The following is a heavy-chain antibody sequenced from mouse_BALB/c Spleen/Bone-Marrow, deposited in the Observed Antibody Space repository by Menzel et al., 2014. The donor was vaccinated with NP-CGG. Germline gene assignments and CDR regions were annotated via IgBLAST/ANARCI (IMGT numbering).Heavy chain of an antibody. CDR2: INPSSAYT. D-gene: IGHD3-3*01. CDR3: ARGGTARAAWFAY. Sequence: VQLQESAAELARPGASVKMSCKASGYTFTSYTMHWIKQRPGRGLEWIGYINPSSAYTEYNQKFKDKTTLTADTSSSTAYMQLSSLTSEDSAVYYCARGGTARAAWFAYWGQGTLVTVSA. V-gene: IGHV1-4*02. CDR1: GYTFTSYT. J-gene: IGHJ3*01.